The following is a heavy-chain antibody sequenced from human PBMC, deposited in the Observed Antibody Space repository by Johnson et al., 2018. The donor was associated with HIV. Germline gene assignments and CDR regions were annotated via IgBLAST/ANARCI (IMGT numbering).Heavy chain of an antibody. CDR2: INSGGDT. CDR3: ARGCRDGYTCDVFDV. J-gene: IGHJ3*01. V-gene: IGHV3-66*01. Sequence: MQMVESGGGVVQPGGSLRLSCAASRLPVSGYYMTWVRQGPGKGLEWVSVINSGGDTYYADSVTGRFTISRDNSKNTLYLQMNSLRVEDTAVYFCARGCRDGYTCDVFDVWGQGTRVTVSS. D-gene: IGHD5-24*01. CDR1: RLPVSGYY.